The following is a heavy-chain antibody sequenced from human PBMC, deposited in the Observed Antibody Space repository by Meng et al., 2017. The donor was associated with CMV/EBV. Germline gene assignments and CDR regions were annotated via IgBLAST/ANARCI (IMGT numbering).Heavy chain of an antibody. CDR1: GFTFSSYA. CDR3: ARDRGASVVAAARGYFYYGMDV. Sequence: GGSLRLSCAASGFTFSSYAMHWVRQAPGKGLEWVAVISYGGINTYHADPVRGRFTISRDNSKNTVYLQMNSLRADDTAVYYCARDRGASVVAAARGYFYYGMDVWGQGTTVTVSS. V-gene: IGHV3-30-3*01. D-gene: IGHD2-15*01. J-gene: IGHJ6*02. CDR2: ISYGGINT.